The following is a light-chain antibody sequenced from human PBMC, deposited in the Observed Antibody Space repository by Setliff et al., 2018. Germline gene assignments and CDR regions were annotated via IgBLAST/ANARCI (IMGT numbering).Light chain of an antibody. CDR3: QRVG. Sequence: DIQMTQSPSSLSASVGDRVTITCQASQDISNYLNWYQQKPGKAPKLLIYDASNLETGVPSRFSGSGSGTDFTFTISSLQPEDIATYYCQRVGFGQGTKV. J-gene: IGKJ1*01. CDR2: DAS. V-gene: IGKV1-33*01. CDR1: QDISNY.